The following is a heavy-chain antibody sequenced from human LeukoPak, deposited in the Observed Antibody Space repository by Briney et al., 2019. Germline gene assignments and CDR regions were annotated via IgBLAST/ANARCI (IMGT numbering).Heavy chain of an antibody. J-gene: IGHJ4*02. CDR3: ASYYDFWSGYYTYYFDY. CDR2: ISSSSSYI. V-gene: IGHV3-21*01. Sequence: PGGSLRLSCAASGFTFSSYSMNWVRQAPGKGREWVSSISSSSSYIYYADSVKGRFTISRDNVKNSLYLQMNSLRAEDTAVYYCASYYDFWSGYYTYYFDYWGQGTLVTVSS. CDR1: GFTFSSYS. D-gene: IGHD3-3*01.